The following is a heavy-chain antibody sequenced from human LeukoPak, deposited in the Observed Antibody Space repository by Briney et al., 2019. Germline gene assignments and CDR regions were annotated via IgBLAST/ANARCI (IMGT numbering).Heavy chain of an antibody. CDR3: ARSDRGYYDSSGYYWAY. Sequence: SETLSLTCTVSGGSLSFYYWSWIRPPPGKGLEWVGYINYSGSTNYNPSLKSRVTISVDTSKEQFSLRLSSVTAADTGVYYCARSDRGYYDSSGYYWAYWGQGTLVTVSS. D-gene: IGHD3-22*01. V-gene: IGHV4-59*08. J-gene: IGHJ4*02. CDR2: INYSGST. CDR1: GGSLSFYY.